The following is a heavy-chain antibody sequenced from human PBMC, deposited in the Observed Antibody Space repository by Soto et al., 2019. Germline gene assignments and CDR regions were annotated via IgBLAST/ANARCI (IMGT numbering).Heavy chain of an antibody. CDR3: ARESEDLTSSFDY. J-gene: IGHJ4*02. CDR2: ISSTTNYI. Sequence: EVQLVESGGGLVKPGGSLRLSCAASGFTFTRYSMNWVRQAPGQGLEWVSSISSTTNYIYYGDSMKGCFTISRDNAKNSRYLEMTGRRAEDTAVYYCARESEDLTSSFDYWGQGNLVTVSS. CDR1: GFTFTRYS. V-gene: IGHV3-21*06.